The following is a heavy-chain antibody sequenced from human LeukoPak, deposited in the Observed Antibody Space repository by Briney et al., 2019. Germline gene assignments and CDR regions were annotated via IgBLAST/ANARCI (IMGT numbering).Heavy chain of an antibody. V-gene: IGHV3-74*01. CDR1: GFTFSSYW. D-gene: IGHD3-3*01. Sequence: GGSLRLSCAASGFTFSSYWMHWVRQAPGKGLVWVSRINTDGSSTSYADSVKGRFTISRNNAKNTLYLQMNSLRAEDTAVYYCSREGEGFYDLGYWGQGTLVTVSS. CDR2: INTDGSST. CDR3: SREGEGFYDLGY. J-gene: IGHJ4*02.